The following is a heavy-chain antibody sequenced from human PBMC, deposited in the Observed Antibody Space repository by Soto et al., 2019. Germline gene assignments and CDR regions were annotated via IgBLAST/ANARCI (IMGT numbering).Heavy chain of an antibody. J-gene: IGHJ5*02. CDR3: ARDWCFSNNCFDP. V-gene: IGHV3-74*01. Sequence: EVQLVESGGGLVQPGGSLRLSCAASRFTFGSHWMHWVRHIPGKGLVWVSNIKGDGSVTSYADSVKGRFSISRDNAKNTLYLQMNNLRVEDTVVYYCARDWCFSNNCFDPWGQGTLVTVSS. CDR2: IKGDGSVT. D-gene: IGHD2-8*01. CDR1: RFTFGSHW.